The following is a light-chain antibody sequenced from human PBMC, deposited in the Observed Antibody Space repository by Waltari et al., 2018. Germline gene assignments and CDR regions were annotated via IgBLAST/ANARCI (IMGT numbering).Light chain of an antibody. CDR1: QRVSRA. V-gene: IGKV3-20*01. J-gene: IGKJ1*01. Sequence: EIVLTQSPGTLSLSPGERATLSCRASQRVSRALAWYQQNPGQAPRRLIYGASNRATGIPDRFSGSGSGTDFSLIISRLEPEDFAVYYCQHYVSLPVTFGQGTKVEIK. CDR3: QHYVSLPVT. CDR2: GAS.